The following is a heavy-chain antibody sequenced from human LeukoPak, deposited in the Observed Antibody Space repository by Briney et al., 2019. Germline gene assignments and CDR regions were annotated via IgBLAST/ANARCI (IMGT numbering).Heavy chain of an antibody. CDR3: AKVTAYSSGALDY. J-gene: IGHJ4*02. V-gene: IGHV3-9*01. CDR1: GFTFDDYA. Sequence: GGSLRLSCAASGFTFDDYAMHWVRQAPGKGLEWVSGISWNSGSIGYADSVKGRFTISRDNAKNSLYLQMNSLRAVDTALYYCAKVTAYSSGALDYWGQGTLVTVSS. CDR2: ISWNSGSI. D-gene: IGHD6-19*01.